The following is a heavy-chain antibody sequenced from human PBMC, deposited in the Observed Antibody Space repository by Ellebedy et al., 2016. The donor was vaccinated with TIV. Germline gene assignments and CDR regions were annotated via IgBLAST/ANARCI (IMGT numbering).Heavy chain of an antibody. J-gene: IGHJ4*02. CDR3: AKGGPTGIRGVFYN. Sequence: GESLKISCAASGFTFSSYAMSWVRQAPGKGLQWVSTISDSDVGTYYTDSVKGRFIISRDDSKNTLFLDMNSLRAEDTAVYYCAKGGPTGIRGVFYNWGQGTLVTVSS. V-gene: IGHV3-23*01. D-gene: IGHD1-1*01. CDR2: ISDSDVGT. CDR1: GFTFSSYA.